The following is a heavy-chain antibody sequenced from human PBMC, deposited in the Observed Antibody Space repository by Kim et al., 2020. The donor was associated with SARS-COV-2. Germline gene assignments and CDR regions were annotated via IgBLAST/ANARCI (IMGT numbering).Heavy chain of an antibody. V-gene: IGHV4-59*01. Sequence: SRVTISVDTSKNQFSLKLSSVTAADTAVYYCARDGDSSPGAYYYYYGMDVWGQGTTVTVSS. D-gene: IGHD6-13*01. CDR3: ARDGDSSPGAYYYYYGMDV. J-gene: IGHJ6*02.